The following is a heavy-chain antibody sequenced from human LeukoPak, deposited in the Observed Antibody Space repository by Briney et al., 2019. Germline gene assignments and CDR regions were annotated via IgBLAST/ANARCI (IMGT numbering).Heavy chain of an antibody. CDR1: GFTFSSYA. J-gene: IGHJ6*03. Sequence: GGSLRLSCAASGFTFSSYAMSWVRQAPGKGLEWVSAISGSGGSTYYADSVKGRVNIYRDNSKNTLYLQMNSLRAEDTAVYYCAKYRVSHFWSGPSYYMDVWGKGTTVTVSS. V-gene: IGHV3-23*01. CDR2: ISGSGGST. D-gene: IGHD3-3*02. CDR3: AKYRVSHFWSGPSYYMDV.